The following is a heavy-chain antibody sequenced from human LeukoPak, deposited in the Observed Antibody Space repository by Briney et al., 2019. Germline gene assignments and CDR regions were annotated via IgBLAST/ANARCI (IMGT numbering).Heavy chain of an antibody. Sequence: GGSLGLSCTASGFTFSDFSMSWFRQAPGKGLEWIGFIRKKADGATGDYAASVKGRFTISRDDSKNIAFLQMNSLKTEDTALYYCTRDHGWLSYYWGQGTLVTVSS. CDR1: GFTFSDFS. J-gene: IGHJ4*02. CDR3: TRDHGWLSYY. CDR2: IRKKADGATG. V-gene: IGHV3-49*03. D-gene: IGHD3-10*01.